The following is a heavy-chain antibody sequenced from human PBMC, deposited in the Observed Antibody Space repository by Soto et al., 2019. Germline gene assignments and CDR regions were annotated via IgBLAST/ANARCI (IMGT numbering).Heavy chain of an antibody. Sequence: QVQLVQSGAEVKKPGSSVKVSCKASGGTFSSYAISWVRQAPGQGLEWMGGIIPIFGTANYAQKFQGRVTITADESTSKHYMELSSLRSEDTAVYYCARDPQPTDDEDYWGQGTLVTVSS. J-gene: IGHJ4*02. D-gene: IGHD3-3*01. CDR3: ARDPQPTDDEDY. CDR2: IIPIFGTA. CDR1: GGTFSSYA. V-gene: IGHV1-69*12.